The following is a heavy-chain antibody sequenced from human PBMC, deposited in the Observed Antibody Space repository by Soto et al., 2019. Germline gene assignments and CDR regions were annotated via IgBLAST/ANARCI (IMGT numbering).Heavy chain of an antibody. CDR3: AGRRAGDYYFDY. Sequence: QLQPQESGPGLVKPSETLSLTCTVSGGSVSSSSYYWGWIRQPPGKGLEWIGTIYYTGSTSYSPSLKSRVTISVDTSKTQFSLNLKSVTAADTAVYYCAGRRAGDYYFDYWGQGTLVTVSS. V-gene: IGHV4-39*01. D-gene: IGHD1-26*01. CDR1: GGSVSSSSYY. CDR2: IYYTGST. J-gene: IGHJ4*02.